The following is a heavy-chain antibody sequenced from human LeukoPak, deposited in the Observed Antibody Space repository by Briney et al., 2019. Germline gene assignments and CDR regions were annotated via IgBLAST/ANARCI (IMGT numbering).Heavy chain of an antibody. Sequence: PGGSLRLSCAASGFTFSSYGMSWVRQAPGKGLEWVSAISGSGGSTYYADSVKGRFTISRDNSKNTAYLQMNSLKTEDTAVYYCTRHGGRDYYDSSEDAFDIWGQGTMVIVSS. D-gene: IGHD3-22*01. CDR3: TRHGGRDYYDSSEDAFDI. V-gene: IGHV3-23*01. CDR2: ISGSGGST. J-gene: IGHJ3*02. CDR1: GFTFSSYG.